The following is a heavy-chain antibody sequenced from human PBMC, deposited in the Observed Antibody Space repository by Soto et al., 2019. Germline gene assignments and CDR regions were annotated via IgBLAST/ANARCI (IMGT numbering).Heavy chain of an antibody. CDR3: AKERWEGDYVFYYYGMDV. Sequence: QVQLVESGGGVVQPGRSLRLSCAASGFTFSSYGMHWVRQAPGKGLEWVAVISYDGSNKYYADSVKGRFTISRDNSKNTLYLQMNSLRAEDTAVYYCAKERWEGDYVFYYYGMDVWGQGTPVTVS. J-gene: IGHJ6*02. CDR2: ISYDGSNK. V-gene: IGHV3-30*18. D-gene: IGHD4-17*01. CDR1: GFTFSSYG.